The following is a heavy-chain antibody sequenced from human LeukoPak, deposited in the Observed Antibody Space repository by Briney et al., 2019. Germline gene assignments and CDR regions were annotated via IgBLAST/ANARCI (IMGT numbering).Heavy chain of an antibody. Sequence: SETLSLTXAVYGGSFSGYYWSWIRQAPGKGLEWIGEINHSGSTNYNPSLKSRVTISVDTSKNQFSLKLSSVTAADTAVYYCARFPGRQLWFVGYMDVWGKGTTVTVSS. CDR2: INHSGST. V-gene: IGHV4-34*01. D-gene: IGHD5-18*01. J-gene: IGHJ6*03. CDR3: ARFPGRQLWFVGYMDV. CDR1: GGSFSGYY.